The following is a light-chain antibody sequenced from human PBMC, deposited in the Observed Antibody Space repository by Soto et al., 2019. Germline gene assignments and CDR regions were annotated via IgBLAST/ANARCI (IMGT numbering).Light chain of an antibody. J-gene: IGKJ2*01. CDR3: QQYDIFPYT. CDR2: SAS. Sequence: DIQMTQSPSSLSASVGDRVTITCQASQDITNYLNWYQQKPGKAPKLLIYSASNLETGVPSRFSGRGSGTDFTFTIRSLQPEDAATYCCQQYDIFPYTFGHGANLESK. V-gene: IGKV1-33*01. CDR1: QDITNY.